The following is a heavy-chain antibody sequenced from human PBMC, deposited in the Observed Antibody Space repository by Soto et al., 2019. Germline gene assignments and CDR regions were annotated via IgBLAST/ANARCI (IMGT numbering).Heavy chain of an antibody. CDR2: IISRSYAGTT. V-gene: IGHV3-49*04. J-gene: IGHJ4*02. CDR3: TRELFQDNSAQPFDY. CDR1: AFNFDAYA. D-gene: IGHD2-15*01. Sequence: GSLILLCPRPAFNFDAYAMSWVRRAPGMGLDWVGYIISRSYAGTTAYAASVDGRFIISRDDTRSIAYLQMHGLSIEDTAVYYCTRELFQDNSAQPFDYWGRGHLCTVSS.